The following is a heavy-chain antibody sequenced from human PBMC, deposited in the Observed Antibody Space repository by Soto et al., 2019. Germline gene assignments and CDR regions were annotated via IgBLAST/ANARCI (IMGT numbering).Heavy chain of an antibody. D-gene: IGHD3-9*01. J-gene: IGHJ4*02. V-gene: IGHV3-74*01. CDR1: GFIFSNYW. CDR2: IKSGEIGI. CDR3: ARGGADILTGPLDY. Sequence: EVQLVESGGGLVQPGGSLRLSCAASGFIFSNYWMHWVRQAPGKGLVWVSRIKSGEIGISYADSVKGRFTISRHNAKNTLYLQMNCLRVEDTAVYYFARGGADILTGPLDYWGQGTLVTVSS.